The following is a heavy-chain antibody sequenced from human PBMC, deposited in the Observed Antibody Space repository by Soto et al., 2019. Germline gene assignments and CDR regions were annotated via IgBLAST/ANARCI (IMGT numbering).Heavy chain of an antibody. D-gene: IGHD3-22*01. J-gene: IGHJ4*02. CDR1: GLSVGGSY. CDR3: ARLPGAFYYDNSDYDFHDY. V-gene: IGHV3-53*01. Sequence: GGSLRLSCAASGLSVGGSYMNWFRQSPQKGLEWISAIYPDDNTYYAESVRGRFTLSKDSSRNTVSLQMNSLRAEDTAVYYCARLPGAFYYDNSDYDFHDYWGQGTMVTVSS. CDR2: IYPDDNT.